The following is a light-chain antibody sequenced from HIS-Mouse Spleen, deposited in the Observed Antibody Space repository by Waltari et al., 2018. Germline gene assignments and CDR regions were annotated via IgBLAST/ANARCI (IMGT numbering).Light chain of an antibody. CDR2: AAS. V-gene: IGKV1-39*01. CDR1: QSISSY. J-gene: IGKJ4*01. CDR3: QQSYRTRALT. Sequence: DIQMTQSPSSLSASVGDRVTITCRASQSISSYLNWYQQKPGKAPKLLIYAASSLQSGVPSRFSGSGSGTDFTLTISSLQPEDFATYYWQQSYRTRALTFGGGTKVEIK.